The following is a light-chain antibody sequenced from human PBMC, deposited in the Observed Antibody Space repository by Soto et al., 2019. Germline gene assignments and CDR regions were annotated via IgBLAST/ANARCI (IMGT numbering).Light chain of an antibody. Sequence: DIQLTQSPSSLSASVGDRVTVTCRASQGISTSLNWYQQKPGKAPKLLIYASSTLQTGVPSRFSGSGSGTDFSLTISSLQREDVATYYCQQVYSSSWTFGQGTKVDIK. CDR3: QQVYSSSWT. CDR1: QGISTS. J-gene: IGKJ1*01. CDR2: ASS. V-gene: IGKV1-39*01.